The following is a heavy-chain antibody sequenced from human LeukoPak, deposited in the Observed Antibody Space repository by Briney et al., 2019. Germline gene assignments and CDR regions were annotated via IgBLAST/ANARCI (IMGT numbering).Heavy chain of an antibody. CDR1: GGSVSRNW. J-gene: IGHJ4*02. D-gene: IGHD5-12*01. CDR3: ARERGYSGYEYFDY. V-gene: IGHV4-4*02. CDR2: IHHSGGT. Sequence: SGTLSLTCAVSGGSVSRNWWSWVRQPPGKGLEWIGEIHHSGGTNYNPSLKSRVTISVDTSKNQFSLKLSSVTAADTAVYYCARERGYSGYEYFDYWGQGTLVTVSS.